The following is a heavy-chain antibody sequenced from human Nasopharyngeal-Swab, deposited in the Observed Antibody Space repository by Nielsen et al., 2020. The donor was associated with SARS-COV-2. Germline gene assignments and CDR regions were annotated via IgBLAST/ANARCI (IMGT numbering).Heavy chain of an antibody. CDR2: IKQDGSEK. CDR3: ARRKDNFDY. V-gene: IGHV3-7*03. CDR1: GFTFSSYW. D-gene: IGHD2-15*01. J-gene: IGHJ4*02. Sequence: GESLKISCAASGFTFSSYWMSWVRQAPGKGPEWVANIKQDGSEKYYVDSVKGRFTISRDNAKNSLYLQMNSLRAEDTAVYYCARRKDNFDYWGQGTLVTVSS.